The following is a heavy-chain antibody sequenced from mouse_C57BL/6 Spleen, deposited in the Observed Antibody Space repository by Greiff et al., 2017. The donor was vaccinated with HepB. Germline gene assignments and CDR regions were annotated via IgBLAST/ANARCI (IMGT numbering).Heavy chain of an antibody. CDR3: ARSGTRDGSSYWYVDV. V-gene: IGHV1-81*01. CDR2: IYPRSGNT. Sequence: QVQLQHPGAELVKPGASVKLSCKASGYTFTSYGISWVTQSTGQGLEWIGEIYPRSGNTYYNEKFKGKATLTADKSSSTAYMELRSLTSEDSAVYFCARSGTRDGSSYWYVDVWGTGTTVTVSS. J-gene: IGHJ1*03. D-gene: IGHD1-1*01. CDR1: GYTFTSYG.